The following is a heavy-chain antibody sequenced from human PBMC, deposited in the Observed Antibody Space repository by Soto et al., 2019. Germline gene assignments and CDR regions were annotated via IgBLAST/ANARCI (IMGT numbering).Heavy chain of an antibody. CDR1: GFTFSSYA. CDR2: ISDNGGGT. J-gene: IGHJ4*02. V-gene: IGHV3-23*01. D-gene: IGHD6-13*01. CDR3: AKKTAAVATPLFDY. Sequence: EVQLLESGGGLVQPGGSLRLSCAASGFTFSSYAMSWVRQAPGKGPEWVSGISDNGGGTYYADSVRGRFTISRDNSKNTLYLQMNSLRAEDTAVYYCAKKTAAVATPLFDYWGQGTLVTVSS.